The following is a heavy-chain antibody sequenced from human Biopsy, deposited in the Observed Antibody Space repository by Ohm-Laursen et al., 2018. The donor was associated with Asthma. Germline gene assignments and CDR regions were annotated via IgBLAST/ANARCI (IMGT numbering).Heavy chain of an antibody. CDR3: ERAVDYSHYYGIDA. CDR2: ISVYNGNT. J-gene: IGHJ6*02. CDR1: GYTFNSAG. Sequence: SPKVSCKTSGYTFNSAGITCVRQAPRQGLKWMGWISVYNGNTKVAQKLQYRVTMITDTSTSTAYMELRSLRYDDTAVYFCERAVDYSHYYGIDAGGQGTTVTVS. V-gene: IGHV1-18*01. D-gene: IGHD3-10*01.